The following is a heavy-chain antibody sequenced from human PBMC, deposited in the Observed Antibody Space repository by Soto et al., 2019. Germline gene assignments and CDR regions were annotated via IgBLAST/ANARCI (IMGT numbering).Heavy chain of an antibody. D-gene: IGHD4-17*01. CDR2: ISYDGTNK. Sequence: QVQLVESGGGEVQPGRSLTISCAASGFTFSTYGMHWVRQTPGKGLEWVAVISYDGTNKFYSDSVKGRFTISRDNFKNTLTLQMNSLRADDTAVYSCTKDLQSYGDYDYYCYGMDVWGPGTRVTVSS. J-gene: IGHJ6*02. V-gene: IGHV3-30*18. CDR3: TKDLQSYGDYDYYCYGMDV. CDR1: GFTFSTYG.